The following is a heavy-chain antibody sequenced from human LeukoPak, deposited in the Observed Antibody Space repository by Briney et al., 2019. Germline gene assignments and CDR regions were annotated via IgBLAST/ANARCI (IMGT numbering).Heavy chain of an antibody. J-gene: IGHJ4*02. CDR2: INPSGGST. Sequence: ASVKVSFKSSGYTCTSYYMHWVRQAPGQGLEWMGIINPSGGSTSYAQKFQGGVTMTRDMSTSTVYMELSSLRSGDTAVYYCARELPTQTSERIFDYWGQGTLVTVSS. CDR1: GYTCTSYY. V-gene: IGHV1-46*01. D-gene: IGHD2-15*01. CDR3: ARELPTQTSERIFDY.